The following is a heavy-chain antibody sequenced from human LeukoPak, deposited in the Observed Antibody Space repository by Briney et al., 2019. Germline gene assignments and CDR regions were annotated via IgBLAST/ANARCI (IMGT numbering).Heavy chain of an antibody. CDR2: IWYDGSNK. CDR1: GFTFSSYG. V-gene: IGHV3-33*01. Sequence: GGSLRLSCAASGFTFSSYGMHWVRQAPGKGLEWVAVIWYDGSNKYYADSVKGRFTISRDNSRNTLYLQMNSLRAEDTAVYYCASPIAVAGIAPNAGFDYWGQGTLVTVSS. CDR3: ASPIAVAGIAPNAGFDY. J-gene: IGHJ4*02. D-gene: IGHD6-19*01.